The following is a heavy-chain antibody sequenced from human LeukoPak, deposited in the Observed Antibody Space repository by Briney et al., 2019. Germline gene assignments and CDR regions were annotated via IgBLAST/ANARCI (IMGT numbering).Heavy chain of an antibody. J-gene: IGHJ4*02. V-gene: IGHV4-38-2*01. CDR3: ARVVGGYYLDY. CDR2: IYHRRNT. CDR1: GYSISSGYY. D-gene: IGHD1-26*01. Sequence: SETLSLTCAVSGYSISSGYYWGWIRQPPGRGLEWIGTIYHRRNTYCNPSLKSRVTISVDTSKNQFSLKVSSVTAADTAVYYCARVVGGYYLDYWGQGTLVTVSS.